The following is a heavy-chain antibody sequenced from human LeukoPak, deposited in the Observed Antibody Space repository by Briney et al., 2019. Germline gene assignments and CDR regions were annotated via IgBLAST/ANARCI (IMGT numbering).Heavy chain of an antibody. V-gene: IGHV4-59*08. D-gene: IGHD3-22*01. CDR2: IYYSGST. Sequence: SETLSLTCTVSGGSISSYYWSWIRQPPGKGLEWIGYIYYSGSTNYNPSLKSRVTISVDTSKNQFSLKLSSVTAAGTAVYYCARYRPGATVGSDPYYYDSSGYGVVDYWGQGTLVTVSS. J-gene: IGHJ4*02. CDR3: ARYRPGATVGSDPYYYDSSGYGVVDY. CDR1: GGSISSYY.